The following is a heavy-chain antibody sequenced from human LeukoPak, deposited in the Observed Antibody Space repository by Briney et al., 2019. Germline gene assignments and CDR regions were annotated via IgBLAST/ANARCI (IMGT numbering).Heavy chain of an antibody. J-gene: IGHJ4*02. CDR3: AKDGSIAVAGTNDY. CDR1: GFTFSSYA. CDR2: ISGSGGST. Sequence: GGSLRLSCAASGFTFSSYAMSWVRQAPGKGLEWVSAISGSGGSTYYADSVKGRFTISRDNSKNTLYLQMNSLRAEDTAVYYCAKDGSIAVAGTNDYWGQGTLVTVSS. V-gene: IGHV3-23*01. D-gene: IGHD6-19*01.